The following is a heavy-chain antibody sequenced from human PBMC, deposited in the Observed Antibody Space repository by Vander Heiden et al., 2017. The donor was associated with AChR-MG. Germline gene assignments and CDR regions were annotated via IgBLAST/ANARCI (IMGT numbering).Heavy chain of an antibody. Sequence: QVQLVQSGAEVKKPGASVKVSCKASGYTFTSYYMHWVRQAPGQGLEWMGRINPSGGSTSYAQKFQGRVTMTRDTSTSTGDMELSSMRSEETAVYYCARDGSGYSGSRMPFDYWGHVTLVTVSS. D-gene: IGHD1-26*01. CDR1: GYTFTSYY. CDR3: ARDGSGYSGSRMPFDY. J-gene: IGHJ4*01. CDR2: INPSGGST. V-gene: IGHV1-46*01.